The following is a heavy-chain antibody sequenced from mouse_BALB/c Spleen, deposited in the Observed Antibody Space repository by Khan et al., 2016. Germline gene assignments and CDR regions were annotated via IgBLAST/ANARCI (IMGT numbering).Heavy chain of an antibody. Sequence: EVQLQESGTVLARPGASVKMSCKASGYSFSSYWMHWVKQRPGQGLEWIGAIFPGNSDTNYNQKFKGKAKLTAVTSASTAYMELSSLTNEDSAVYYCTSLLRAWFAYWGQGTLVTVSA. CDR1: GYSFSSYW. J-gene: IGHJ3*01. D-gene: IGHD1-1*01. CDR2: IFPGNSDT. CDR3: TSLLRAWFAY. V-gene: IGHV1-5*01.